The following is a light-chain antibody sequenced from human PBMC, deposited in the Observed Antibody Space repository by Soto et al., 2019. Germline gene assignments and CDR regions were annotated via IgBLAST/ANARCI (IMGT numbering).Light chain of an antibody. CDR1: QDISSS. V-gene: IGKV1-33*01. CDR3: QQYDKLPSSYT. CDR2: DAS. J-gene: IGKJ2*01. Sequence: DIQMTQSPSSLSASVGDRVTITCQASQDISSSLNWYQQKPGKAPKLLIYDASNLETGVPSRFSGSGSWTDFTFTISGLQPEDIAIDYCQQYDKLPSSYTCGRGTKVEIK.